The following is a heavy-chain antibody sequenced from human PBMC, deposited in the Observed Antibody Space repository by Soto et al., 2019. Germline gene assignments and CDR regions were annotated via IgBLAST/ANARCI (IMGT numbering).Heavy chain of an antibody. V-gene: IGHV4-59*01. Sequence: PSETLSLTCTVSGGSISGYYWSWIRQPPGKGLEWIGYMYYSGSTNYNPSLKSRVTMSVDTSKNQFSLKLSSVTAADTAVYYCALGLYDSRPPHFDYWGQGTLVTVSS. J-gene: IGHJ4*02. CDR1: GGSISGYY. D-gene: IGHD3-22*01. CDR2: MYYSGST. CDR3: ALGLYDSRPPHFDY.